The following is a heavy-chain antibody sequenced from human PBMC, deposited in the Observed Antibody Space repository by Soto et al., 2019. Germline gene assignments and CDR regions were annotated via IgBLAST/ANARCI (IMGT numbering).Heavy chain of an antibody. J-gene: IGHJ4*02. CDR2: IYYSGST. CDR3: ARSRRAAPIDY. V-gene: IGHV4-39*01. Sequence: SETLSLTCTVSGGSISSSSYYWGWIRQPPGKGLEWIGSIYYSGSTYYNPSLKSRVTISVDTSKNQFSLKLSSVTAADTAVYYCARSRRAAPIDYWGQGTLVTVSS. D-gene: IGHD6-6*01. CDR1: GGSISSSSYY.